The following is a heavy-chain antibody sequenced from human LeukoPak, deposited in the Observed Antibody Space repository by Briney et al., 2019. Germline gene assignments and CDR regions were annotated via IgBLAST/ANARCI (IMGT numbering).Heavy chain of an antibody. Sequence: ASVKVSCKASGGSFSDYSISWVRQAPGQGLEWMGRIIAILDTAHYAQKFQGRFTITADKSTTTVYMELSSLRSDDTAVYYCAREETYYYGSGSYQARYYFDYWGQGTLVTVSS. D-gene: IGHD3-10*01. CDR3: AREETYYYGSGSYQARYYFDY. V-gene: IGHV1-69*08. CDR2: IIAILDTA. CDR1: GGSFSDYS. J-gene: IGHJ4*02.